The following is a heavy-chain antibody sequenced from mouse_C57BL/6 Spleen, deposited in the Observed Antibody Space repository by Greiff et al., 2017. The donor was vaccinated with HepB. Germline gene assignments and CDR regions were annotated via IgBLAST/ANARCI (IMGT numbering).Heavy chain of an antibody. CDR2: ISDGGSYT. J-gene: IGHJ1*03. V-gene: IGHV5-4*03. CDR3: AKLSTLRYFDV. CDR1: GFTFSSYA. D-gene: IGHD2-4*01. Sequence: EVKVVESGGGLVKPGGSLKLSCAASGFTFSSYAMSWVRQTPEKRLEWVATISDGGSYTYYPDNVKGRFTISRDNAKNNLYLQMSHLKSEDTAMYYCAKLSTLRYFDVWGTGTTVTVSS.